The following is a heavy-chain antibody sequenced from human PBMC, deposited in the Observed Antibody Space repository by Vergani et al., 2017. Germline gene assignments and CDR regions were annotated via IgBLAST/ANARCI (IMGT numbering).Heavy chain of an antibody. J-gene: IGHJ2*01. CDR2: IYNSGNG. CDR1: GDSIISRSYY. Sequence: QLQESGPGLVKASEPLSLPCTVSGDSIISRSYYWGWIRQPPGKGLEWIGSIYNSGNGDSSSSLKSRVTISADTSKNQFSLRLTSVTAADTAVYYCASGKYYSDSTSHFHGRYCDVWGRGTLVTVPS. V-gene: IGHV4-39*01. D-gene: IGHD3-16*01. CDR3: ASGKYYSDSTSHFHGRYCDV.